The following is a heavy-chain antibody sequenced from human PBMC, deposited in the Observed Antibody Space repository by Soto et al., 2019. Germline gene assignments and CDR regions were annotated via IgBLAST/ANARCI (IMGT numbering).Heavy chain of an antibody. CDR1: GGSISSGGYY. CDR2: IYYSGST. V-gene: IGHV4-31*03. Sequence: QVQLQESGPGLVKPSQTLSLTCPVAGGSISSGGYYWSWIRQHPGKGLEWIGYIYYSGSTYYNPSLKSRVTISVDTSKNQFSLKLSSVTAADPAVYYCARAGLSYGYYYYYMDVWGKGTTVTVSS. D-gene: IGHD6-13*01. CDR3: ARAGLSYGYYYYYMDV. J-gene: IGHJ6*03.